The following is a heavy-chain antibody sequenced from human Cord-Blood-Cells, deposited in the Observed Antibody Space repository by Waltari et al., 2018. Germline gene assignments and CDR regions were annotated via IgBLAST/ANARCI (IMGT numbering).Heavy chain of an antibody. V-gene: IGHV4-59*01. CDR2: IYYSGST. CDR1: GGSISSYY. CDR3: ARQVEMATINDAFDI. J-gene: IGHJ3*02. D-gene: IGHD5-12*01. Sequence: QVQLQESGPGLVKPSETLSLTCTVSGGSISSYYWSWIRQPPGKGLEWIGYIYYSGSTNHNPSLKSRVTISVDTSKNQFSLKLSSVTAADTAVYYCARQVEMATINDAFDIWGQGTMVTVSS.